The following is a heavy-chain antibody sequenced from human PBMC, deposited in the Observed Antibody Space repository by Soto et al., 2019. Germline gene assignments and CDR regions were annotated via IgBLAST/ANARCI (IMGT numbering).Heavy chain of an antibody. CDR1: GYTFTSYG. D-gene: IGHD3-3*01. CDR3: ARATSYYAKSRNCYSDY. V-gene: IGHV1-18*01. CDR2: ISAYSGNT. J-gene: IGHJ4*01. Sequence: ASVKVSCKASGYTFTSYGISWVRQAPGQGPEWMGWISAYSGNTNYAQKLQGRVTMTTDTSTSTAYMELRSLRSDDTAVYYCARATSYYAKSRNCYSDYWGHGTLVTVSS.